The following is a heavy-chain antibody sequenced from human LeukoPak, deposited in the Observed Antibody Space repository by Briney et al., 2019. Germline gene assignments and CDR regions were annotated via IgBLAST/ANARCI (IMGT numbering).Heavy chain of an antibody. J-gene: IGHJ4*02. V-gene: IGHV1-18*01. CDR3: ARGIRVDFWSGYFDY. CDR1: GYTFTSYG. Sequence: GASVKVSCKASGYTFTSYGISWVRQAPGQGLEWMGWISAYNGNTNYAQKLQGRVTMTTDTSTSTAYMELSSLRSEDTAVYYCARGIRVDFWSGYFDYWGQGTLVTVSS. CDR2: ISAYNGNT. D-gene: IGHD3-3*01.